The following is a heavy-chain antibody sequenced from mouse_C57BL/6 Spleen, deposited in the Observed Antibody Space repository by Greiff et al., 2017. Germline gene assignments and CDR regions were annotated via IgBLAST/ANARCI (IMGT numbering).Heavy chain of an antibody. D-gene: IGHD2-4*01. CDR2: INPWTGGT. J-gene: IGHJ3*01. Sequence: EVQLQQSGAELVKPGASVKISCKASGYTFTSYYMNWVKQSPEQSLEWIGEINPWTGGTTYNQKFKGKATLTVDKSSSTAYMQLKSLTSEDSAVYYCARGDYDVAWFAYWGQGTLVTVSA. CDR3: ARGDYDVAWFAY. V-gene: IGHV1-42*01. CDR1: GYTFTSYY.